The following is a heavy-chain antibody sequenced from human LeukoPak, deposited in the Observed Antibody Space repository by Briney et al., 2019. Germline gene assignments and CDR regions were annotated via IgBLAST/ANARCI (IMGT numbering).Heavy chain of an antibody. Sequence: PGGSLRLSCAASGFTFSSYSMNWVRQAPGKGLEWVSSISSSSSYIYYADSVKGRFTISRDNAKNSLYLQMNSLRAEDTAVYYCARNGPSQGKIIQPDYWGQGTLVTVSS. CDR2: ISSSSSYI. D-gene: IGHD2-8*01. CDR1: GFTFSSYS. CDR3: ARNGPSQGKIIQPDY. V-gene: IGHV3-21*01. J-gene: IGHJ4*02.